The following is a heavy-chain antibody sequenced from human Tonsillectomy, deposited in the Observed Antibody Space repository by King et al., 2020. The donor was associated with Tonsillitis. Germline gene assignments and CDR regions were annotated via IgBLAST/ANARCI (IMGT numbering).Heavy chain of an antibody. V-gene: IGHV1-2*02. CDR3: ARDVAVAARAYYFDY. J-gene: IGHJ4*02. Sequence: QLVQSGAEVKKPGASVKVSCKASGFTFTGYYIHWVRQTPGQGLEWMGWMNPNTGDTKYAQKFQGRVTMTRDTSISTAYMELSSLRSDDTAMYYCARDVAVAARAYYFDYWGQGTLVTVSS. CDR2: MNPNTGDT. D-gene: IGHD6-19*01. CDR1: GFTFTGYY.